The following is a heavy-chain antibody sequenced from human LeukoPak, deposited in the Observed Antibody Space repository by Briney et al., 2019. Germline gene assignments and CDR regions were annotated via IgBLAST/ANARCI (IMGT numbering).Heavy chain of an antibody. D-gene: IGHD1-26*01. J-gene: IGHJ4*02. V-gene: IGHV3-7*01. Sequence: PGGSLRLSCAASGFTFSNYRMNWVRQAPGKGLEWVANIEQDGSEKYYVDSVKGRFTISRDNAKNSLFLQMNSLRAEDSAVYYCARDTRTFDFWGQGTLVTVSS. CDR1: GFTFSNYR. CDR2: IEQDGSEK. CDR3: ARDTRTFDF.